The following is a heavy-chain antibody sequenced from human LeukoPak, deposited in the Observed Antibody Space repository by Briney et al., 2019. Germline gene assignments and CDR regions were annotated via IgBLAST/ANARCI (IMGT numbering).Heavy chain of an antibody. CDR2: IYYSGST. V-gene: IGHV4-59*01. CDR3: AREADYGDYVGYFDS. D-gene: IGHD4-17*01. CDR1: GGSISSYY. Sequence: SETLSPTCTVSGGSISSYYWSWIRQPPGKGLEWIGYIYYSGSTNYNPSLKSRVTISVDTSKNQFSLKLSSVTAADTAVYYCAREADYGDYVGYFDSWGQGTLVTVSS. J-gene: IGHJ4*02.